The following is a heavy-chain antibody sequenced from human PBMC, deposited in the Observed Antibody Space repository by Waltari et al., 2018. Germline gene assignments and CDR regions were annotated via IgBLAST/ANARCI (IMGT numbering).Heavy chain of an antibody. J-gene: IGHJ4*02. CDR2: INHSGST. CDR1: GGSFRGYY. V-gene: IGHV4-34*01. CDR3: ARGRREYYDSSGYLGPVFSY. Sequence: QVQLQQWGAGLLKPSETLSLTCAVYGGSFRGYYWSWIRQPPGTGLEWIGEINHSGSTNYNPSLKSRVTISVDTSKNQFSLKLSSVTAADTAVYYCARGRREYYDSSGYLGPVFSYWGQGTLVTVSS. D-gene: IGHD3-22*01.